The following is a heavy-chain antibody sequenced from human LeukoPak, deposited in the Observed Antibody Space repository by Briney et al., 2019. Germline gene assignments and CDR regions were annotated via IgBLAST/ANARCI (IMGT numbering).Heavy chain of an antibody. CDR2: ISGSGDGT. Sequence: GGSLRLSCTSSGLTFSSDAMTWVRQAPGKGLEWVSSISGSGDGTYYADSVKGRFTISRDNSKNTLYLQMNSLRAEDTAVYYCATKPAGFDPWGQGTLVTVSS. CDR1: GLTFSSDA. J-gene: IGHJ5*02. V-gene: IGHV3-23*01. D-gene: IGHD1-14*01. CDR3: ATKPAGFDP.